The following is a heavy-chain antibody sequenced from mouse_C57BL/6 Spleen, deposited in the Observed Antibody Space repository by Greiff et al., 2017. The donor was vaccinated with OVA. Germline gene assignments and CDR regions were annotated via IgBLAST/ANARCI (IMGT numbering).Heavy chain of an antibody. CDR2: IYPGDGDT. CDR1: GYAFSSSW. D-gene: IGHD2-3*01. J-gene: IGHJ2*01. V-gene: IGHV1-82*01. CDR3: ARSDDGYYDRSSRYFDY. Sequence: QVQLKESGPELVKPGASVKISCKASGYAFSSSWMNWVKQRPGKGLEWIGRIYPGDGDTNYNGKFKGKATLTADKSSSTAYMQLSSLTSEDSAVYFCARSDDGYYDRSSRYFDYWGQGTTLTVSS.